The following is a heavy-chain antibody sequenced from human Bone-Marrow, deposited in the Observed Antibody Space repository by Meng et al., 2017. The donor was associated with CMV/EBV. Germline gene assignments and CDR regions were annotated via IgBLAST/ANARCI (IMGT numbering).Heavy chain of an antibody. CDR1: GYTLTNYG. Sequence: ASVKVSCKASGYTLTNYGISWVRQAPGQGLEWMGWISPYNSYTDYAQKVQGRVTMTTDTSTSTAYMELRSLRSDDTAVYYCARDVWNYGGAGWFDPWGQGNLVTVSS. CDR3: ARDVWNYGGAGWFDP. V-gene: IGHV1-18*01. J-gene: IGHJ5*02. CDR2: ISPYNSYT. D-gene: IGHD1-7*01.